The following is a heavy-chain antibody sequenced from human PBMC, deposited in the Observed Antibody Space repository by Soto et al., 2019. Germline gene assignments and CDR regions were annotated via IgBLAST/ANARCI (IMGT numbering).Heavy chain of an antibody. CDR2: IYPHDSHT. D-gene: IGHD1-26*01. CDR3: AGRGAYYLYYGMGV. J-gene: IGHJ6*02. CDR1: GYNFTGYW. Sequence: GESLKISCKGSGYNFTGYWIGWVRQVPGKALEWMGIIYPHDSHTKYSPSFQGQVTISADKSSSTPYLQWSSLKAADTAMYYCAGRGAYYLYYGMGVWGQRTTV. V-gene: IGHV5-51*01.